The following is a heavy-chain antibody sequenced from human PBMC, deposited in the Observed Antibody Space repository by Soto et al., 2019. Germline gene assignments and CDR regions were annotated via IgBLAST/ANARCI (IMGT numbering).Heavy chain of an antibody. D-gene: IGHD4-17*01. CDR3: ARRYGASFDD. J-gene: IGHJ4*02. CDR1: GGSISSSSYY. CDR2: IYYSGST. V-gene: IGHV4-39*07. Sequence: SETLSLTCTVSGGSISSSSYYWGWIRQPPGKGLEWIGSIYYSGSTYYNPSLKSRVTISVDTSKNQFSLKLSSVTAADTAVYYCARRYGASFDDXGQGTLVTVSS.